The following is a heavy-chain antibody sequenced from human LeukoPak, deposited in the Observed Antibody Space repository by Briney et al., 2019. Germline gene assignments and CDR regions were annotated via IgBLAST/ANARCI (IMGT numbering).Heavy chain of an antibody. CDR3: ARGQTYGDIYYFDY. CDR2: INPNSGGT. D-gene: IGHD2-21*02. CDR1: GYTFTGYY. J-gene: IGHJ4*02. Sequence: ASVTVSCKASGYTFTGYYMHWVRQAPGQGLEWMGWINPNSGGTNYAQKFQGRVTMTRDTSISTAYMELSRLRSDDTAVYYCARGQTYGDIYYFDYWGQGTLVTVSS. V-gene: IGHV1-2*02.